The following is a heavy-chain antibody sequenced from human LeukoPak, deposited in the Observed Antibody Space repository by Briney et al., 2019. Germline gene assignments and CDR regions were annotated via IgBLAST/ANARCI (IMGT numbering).Heavy chain of an antibody. J-gene: IGHJ4*02. CDR2: IKQDGNEK. CDR1: GFTFSTSW. V-gene: IGHV3-7*01. Sequence: GGSLRLSCAASGFTFSTSWMIWVRQAPGKGLEWVANIKQDGNEKYYVDSVKGRFTISRDNAKNSLFLQMNSLIVEDTAMYYCARGSYSRGGSFDYWGQGTPVTVSS. D-gene: IGHD6-13*01. CDR3: ARGSYSRGGSFDY.